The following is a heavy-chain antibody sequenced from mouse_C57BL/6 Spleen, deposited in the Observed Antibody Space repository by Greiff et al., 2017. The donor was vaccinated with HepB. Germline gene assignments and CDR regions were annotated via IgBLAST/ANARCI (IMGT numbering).Heavy chain of an antibody. CDR2: IDPSDSET. D-gene: IGHD3-3*01. J-gene: IGHJ2*01. V-gene: IGHV1-52*01. CDR3: ARRGWRRGFDY. CDR1: GYTFTSYW. Sequence: QVQLQQPGAELVRPGSSVKLSCKASGYTFTSYWMHWVKQRPIQGLEWIGNIDPSDSETHYNQKFKDKATLTVDKSSSTAYMQLSSLTSEDSAVYYCARRGWRRGFDYWGQGTTLTVSS.